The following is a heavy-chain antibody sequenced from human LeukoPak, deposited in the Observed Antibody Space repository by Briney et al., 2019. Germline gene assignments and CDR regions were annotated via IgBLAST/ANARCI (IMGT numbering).Heavy chain of an antibody. V-gene: IGHV3-23*01. CDR2: ISGSGGST. Sequence: AGGSLRLSCAASGFTFSSYAMSWVRQAPGKGLEWVSAISGSGGSTYYADSVKGRFTISRDNSKNTLCLQMNSLRAEDTAVYYCARDGDRTQWLGAFDYWGQGTLVTVSS. CDR1: GFTFSSYA. D-gene: IGHD6-19*01. J-gene: IGHJ4*02. CDR3: ARDGDRTQWLGAFDY.